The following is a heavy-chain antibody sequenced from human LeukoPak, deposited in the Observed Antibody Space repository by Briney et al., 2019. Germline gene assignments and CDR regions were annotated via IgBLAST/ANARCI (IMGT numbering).Heavy chain of an antibody. J-gene: IGHJ4*02. V-gene: IGHV4-59*01. CDR1: GGSMSLYF. CDR2: IYYNGNT. Sequence: SETLSLTCTVSGGSMSLYFWNWIRQSPGKGLEYIGYIYYNGNTNYNPSLQSRVTISVDTSKNQFSLKLSSVTAADTAVYYRARDPSSDGGYFDYWGQGILVTVSS. D-gene: IGHD3-16*01. CDR3: ARDPSSDGGYFDY.